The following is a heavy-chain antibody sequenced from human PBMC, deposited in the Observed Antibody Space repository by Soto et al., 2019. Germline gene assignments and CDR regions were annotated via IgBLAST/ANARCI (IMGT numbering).Heavy chain of an antibody. Sequence: QVQLVQSGAEEKKPGASVKVSCKASGYTFTSYAMHWVRQAPGQRLEWMGWINAGNGNTKYSQKFQGRVNITRDTSASTASMELSSLRSEDTAVYYCARSIVVVTALDYWGQGTLVTVSS. V-gene: IGHV1-3*05. J-gene: IGHJ4*02. CDR3: ARSIVVVTALDY. CDR1: GYTFTSYA. D-gene: IGHD2-21*02. CDR2: INAGNGNT.